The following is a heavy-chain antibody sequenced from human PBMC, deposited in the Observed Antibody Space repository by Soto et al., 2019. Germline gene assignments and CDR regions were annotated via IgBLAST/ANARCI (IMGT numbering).Heavy chain of an antibody. Sequence: SVKVSCKASGGTFSSYAISWVRQAPGQGLEWMGGIIPIFGTANYAQKFQGRVTITADESTSTAYMELSSLRSEDTAVYYWARSLRETMIVVVLPAFDIWGQGTMVTVSS. D-gene: IGHD3-22*01. V-gene: IGHV1-69*13. CDR1: GGTFSSYA. CDR2: IIPIFGTA. J-gene: IGHJ3*02. CDR3: ARSLRETMIVVVLPAFDI.